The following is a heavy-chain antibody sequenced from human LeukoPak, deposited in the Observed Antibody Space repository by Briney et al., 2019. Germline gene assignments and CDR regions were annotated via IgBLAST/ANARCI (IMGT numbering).Heavy chain of an antibody. CDR2: ISSSSSTI. CDR1: GFTFSSYG. D-gene: IGHD5-24*01. V-gene: IGHV3-48*01. CDR3: ARDGRDGYNDAFDI. Sequence: GGTLRLSCAASGFTFSSYGMSWVRQAPGKGLEWVSYISSSSSTIYYADSVKGRFTISRDNAKNSLYLQMNSLRAEDTAVYYCARDGRDGYNDAFDIWGQGTMVTVSS. J-gene: IGHJ3*02.